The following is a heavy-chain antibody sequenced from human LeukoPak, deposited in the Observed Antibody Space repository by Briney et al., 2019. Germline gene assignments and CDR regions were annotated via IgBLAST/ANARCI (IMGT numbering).Heavy chain of an antibody. CDR1: GFTFSSYG. CDR2: IRYDGSNK. J-gene: IGHJ4*02. V-gene: IGHV3-30*02. CDR3: AKFPPTYDSSGYGFDY. Sequence: GGSLRLSCAASGFTFSSYGMHWVRQAPGKGLEWVAFIRYDGSNKYYADSVKGRFTISRDNSKNTLYLQMNSLRAEDTAVYYCAKFPPTYDSSGYGFDYWGQGTLVTVSS. D-gene: IGHD3-22*01.